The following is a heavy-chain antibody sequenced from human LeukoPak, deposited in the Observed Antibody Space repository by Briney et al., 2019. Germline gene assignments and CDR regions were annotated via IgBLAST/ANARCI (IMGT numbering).Heavy chain of an antibody. J-gene: IGHJ4*02. CDR3: ARVRVGAYDFEY. V-gene: IGHV3-74*01. Sequence: GGSLRLSWAPAGFTFSTYWMHSVRQAPGEGPVWDSRINPDGSTTTYADSVKGRFTISRANAKNTMYLQMNSLRAEATAVYYCARVRVGAYDFEYWGQGALATVSS. CDR2: INPDGSTT. D-gene: IGHD3-10*01. CDR1: GFTFSTYW.